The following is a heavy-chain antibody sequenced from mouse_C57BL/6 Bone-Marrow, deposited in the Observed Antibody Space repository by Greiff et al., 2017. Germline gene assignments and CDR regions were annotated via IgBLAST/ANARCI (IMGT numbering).Heavy chain of an antibody. V-gene: IGHV1-74*01. D-gene: IGHD2-4*01. CDR1: GYTFTSYW. CDR3: AIGLRRTSFAY. CDR2: IHPSDSDT. Sequence: QVHVKQPGAELVKPGASVKVSCKASGYTFTSYWMHWVKQRPGQGLEWIGRIHPSDSDTNYNQKFKGKATLTVDKSSSTAYMQLSSLTSEDSAVYYCAIGLRRTSFAYWGQGTLVTVSA. J-gene: IGHJ3*01.